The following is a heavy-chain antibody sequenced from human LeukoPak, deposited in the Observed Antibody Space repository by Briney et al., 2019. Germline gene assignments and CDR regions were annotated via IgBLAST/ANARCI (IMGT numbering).Heavy chain of an antibody. CDR2: ISYDGSNK. CDR1: GFTFSSYG. V-gene: IGHV3-30*18. D-gene: IGHD3-22*01. CDR3: AKGDYYDSSGYVDY. Sequence: GGSLRLSCAASGFTFSSYGMHWVRQARGKGLEWVAVISYDGSNKYYADSVKGRFTISRDNSKNTLYLQMNSLRAEDTAVYYCAKGDYYDSSGYVDYWGQGTLVTVSS. J-gene: IGHJ4*02.